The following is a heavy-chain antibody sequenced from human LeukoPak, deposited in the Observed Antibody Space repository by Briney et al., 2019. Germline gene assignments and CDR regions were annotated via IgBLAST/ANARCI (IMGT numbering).Heavy chain of an antibody. J-gene: IGHJ4*02. Sequence: GGSLRLSCAASGFPFSSYAMSWVRQAPGEGLEWVSVISGSGGSTYYADSVKGRFTISRDNSKDTLYLQMDSLRAEDTAVYYCARDSSLEMATISSFDYWGQGTLVTVSS. CDR2: ISGSGGST. CDR3: ARDSSLEMATISSFDY. D-gene: IGHD5-24*01. CDR1: GFPFSSYA. V-gene: IGHV3-23*01.